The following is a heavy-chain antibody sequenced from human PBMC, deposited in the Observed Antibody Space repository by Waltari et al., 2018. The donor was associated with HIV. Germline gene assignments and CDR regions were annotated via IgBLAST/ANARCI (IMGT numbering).Heavy chain of an antibody. CDR1: GFSLSTSGMC. V-gene: IGHV2-70*15. D-gene: IGHD6-13*01. CDR2: IDWDDDK. Sequence: QVTLRESGPALVKPTQTLTLTCTFSGFSLSTSGMCVSWIRQPPGKALEWLARIDWDDDKYYSTSLKTRLTISKDTSKNQVVLTMTNMDPVDTATYYCARTLSSSLFYYGMDVWGQGTTVTVSS. J-gene: IGHJ6*02. CDR3: ARTLSSSLFYYGMDV.